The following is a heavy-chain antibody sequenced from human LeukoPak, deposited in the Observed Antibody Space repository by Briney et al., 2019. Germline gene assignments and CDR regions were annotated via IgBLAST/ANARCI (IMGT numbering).Heavy chain of an antibody. D-gene: IGHD6-19*01. V-gene: IGHV3-7*03. CDR2: IKQDGSEK. CDR1: GFTFSSYW. J-gene: IGHJ4*02. CDR3: VKDDNSGWFPPLDF. Sequence: GGSLRLSCAASGFTFSSYWMSWVRQAPGKGLEWVANIKQDGSEKYYVDSVKGRFTISRDNAKNSLYLQMNSLRAEDTAVYYCVKDDNSGWFPPLDFWGQGTLVTVSS.